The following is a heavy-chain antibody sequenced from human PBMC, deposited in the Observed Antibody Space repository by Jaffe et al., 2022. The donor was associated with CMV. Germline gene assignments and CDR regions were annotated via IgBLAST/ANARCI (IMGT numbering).Heavy chain of an antibody. CDR3: ARDKDYDFWSGYSPGWFDP. Sequence: QVQLVQSGAEVKKPGASVKVSCKASGYTFTSYGISWVRQAPGQGLEWMGWISAYNGNTNYAQKLQGRVTMTTDTSTSTAYMELRSLRSDDTAVYYCARDKDYDFWSGYSPGWFDPWGQGTLVTVSS. J-gene: IGHJ5*02. V-gene: IGHV1-18*04. CDR1: GYTFTSYG. D-gene: IGHD3-3*01. CDR2: ISAYNGNT.